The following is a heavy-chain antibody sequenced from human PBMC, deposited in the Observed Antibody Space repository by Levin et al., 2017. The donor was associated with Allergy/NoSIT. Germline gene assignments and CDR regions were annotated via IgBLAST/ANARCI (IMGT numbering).Heavy chain of an antibody. J-gene: IGHJ6*02. CDR3: AKDLKVWDFWSGYDHYGMDV. CDR2: ISYDGSNK. Sequence: GGSLRLSCAASGFTFSSYGMHWVRQAPGKGLEWVAVISYDGSNKYYADSVKGRFTISRDNSKNTLYLQMNSLRAEDTAVYYCAKDLKVWDFWSGYDHYGMDVWGQGTTVTVSS. D-gene: IGHD3-3*01. V-gene: IGHV3-30*18. CDR1: GFTFSSYG.